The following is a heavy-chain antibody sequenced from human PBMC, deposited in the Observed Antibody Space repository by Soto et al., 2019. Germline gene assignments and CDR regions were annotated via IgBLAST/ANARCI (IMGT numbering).Heavy chain of an antibody. CDR2: IGASADVA. CDR3: VKSTNSPDY. D-gene: IGHD5-12*01. V-gene: IGHV3-23*01. Sequence: EVQLLESGGGLVQPGGSLKLSCAASGFTFSNYAMTWVRQAPGKGLEWVSTIGASADVAYYVDSVKGRFTISRDNSRNTLFLQMNRLRAEDTAIYYRVKSTNSPDYWGQGTLVTVSS. CDR1: GFTFSNYA. J-gene: IGHJ4*02.